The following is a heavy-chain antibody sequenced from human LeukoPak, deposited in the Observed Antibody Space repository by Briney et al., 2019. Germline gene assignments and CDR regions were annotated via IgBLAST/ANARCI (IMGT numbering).Heavy chain of an antibody. CDR1: GFTFSTYA. V-gene: IGHV3-23*01. CDR2: LTGGGGGT. Sequence: GGSLRLSCAASGFTFSTYAMSWVRQAPGKGLEWVSGLTGGGGGTSYAHSVKGRFTISRDNSKNTLYLQMNSLRAEDTAVYYCAKDKGAVTGTFDYWGQGTLVTVSS. D-gene: IGHD1-14*01. CDR3: AKDKGAVTGTFDY. J-gene: IGHJ4*02.